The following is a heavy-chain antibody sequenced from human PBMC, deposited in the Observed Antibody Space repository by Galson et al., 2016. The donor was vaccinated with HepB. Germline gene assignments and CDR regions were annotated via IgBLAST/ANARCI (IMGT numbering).Heavy chain of an antibody. D-gene: IGHD2/OR15-2a*01. V-gene: IGHV3-21*03. Sequence: SLRLSCAVSGFSFSTYDMIWARLAPGKGLEWVSTITRSRNIYYANSVKGRFTISRDNAKDSLYLRMNSLRAEDTAVYYCATDFSNWGQGTLVTVSS. CDR2: ITRSRNI. CDR1: GFSFSTYD. CDR3: ATDFSN. J-gene: IGHJ4*02.